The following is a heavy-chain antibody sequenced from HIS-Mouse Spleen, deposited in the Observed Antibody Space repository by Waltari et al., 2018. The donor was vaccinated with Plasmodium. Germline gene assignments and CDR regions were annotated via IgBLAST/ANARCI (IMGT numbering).Heavy chain of an antibody. CDR2: IKHSGST. D-gene: IGHD1-26*01. J-gene: IGHJ4*02. CDR3: ARGGIVGATIDY. Sequence: QVQLQQWGAGLLKPSETLSLTCAVSGGSFSGYYWSWIRQPPGKGREWIGEIKHSGSTNNNPSLKSRVTISVDTSKNQFTLKPSSVAAADTAVDYCARGGIVGATIDYWGQGTLVTVSS. V-gene: IGHV4-34*01. CDR1: GGSFSGYY.